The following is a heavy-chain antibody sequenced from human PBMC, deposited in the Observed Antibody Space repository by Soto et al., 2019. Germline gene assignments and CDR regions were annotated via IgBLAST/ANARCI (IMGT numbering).Heavy chain of an antibody. Sequence: QVQLVESGGGVVQPGTSLRLACAASGFTLSNIGMQWVRQAPGKGLEWVAVISAGGNTKYYADSVKGRFTISRDNSKNTLFLQMNSLRTEDTAGYYCAKESGGERYAAYFDLWGKGTLVTVSA. J-gene: IGHJ4*02. V-gene: IGHV3-30*18. CDR1: GFTLSNIG. CDR2: ISAGGNTK. D-gene: IGHD2-21*01. CDR3: AKESGGERYAAYFDL.